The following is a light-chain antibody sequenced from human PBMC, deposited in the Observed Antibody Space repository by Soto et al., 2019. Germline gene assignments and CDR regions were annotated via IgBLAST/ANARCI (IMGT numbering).Light chain of an antibody. CDR2: AAS. J-gene: IGKJ1*01. Sequence: DIQMTQSPSSLSASVGDRVTITCRASQAITRHLNWYQHKPGKAPKLLIYAASNLQSGVPSTFSARGSGTDFSLTISNLQPEDFATYYCQQSYISPPTFGQGTNV. CDR1: QAITRH. V-gene: IGKV1-39*01. CDR3: QQSYISPPT.